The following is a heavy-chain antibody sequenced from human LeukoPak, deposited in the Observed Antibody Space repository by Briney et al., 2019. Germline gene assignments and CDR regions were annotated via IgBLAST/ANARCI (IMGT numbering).Heavy chain of an antibody. D-gene: IGHD2-15*01. J-gene: IGHJ4*02. Sequence: GGSLRLSCSASGFSFSSYWMSWVRQAPGMGLEWVANINEDGSASDYGVSVKGRFTISRDNAKNSLYLQMNSLRAEDTAVYFCAAAPNENFFDFWGQGTLVTVSA. CDR1: GFSFSSYW. CDR3: AAAPNENFFDF. CDR2: INEDGSAS. V-gene: IGHV3-7*01.